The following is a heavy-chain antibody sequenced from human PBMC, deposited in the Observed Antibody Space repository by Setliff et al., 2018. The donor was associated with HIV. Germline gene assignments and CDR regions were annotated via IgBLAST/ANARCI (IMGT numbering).Heavy chain of an antibody. D-gene: IGHD2-8*01. CDR1: GFTFRNAW. V-gene: IGHV3-15*01. Sequence: GESLKISCAASGFTFRNAWMNWVRQAPGKGLECVGRIKSKGDGGTTDFAASVRGRFTISRDDSKNTLYLQMDSLRTEDTAVYYCSADVPEVSSPIDYWGQGTLVTVSS. J-gene: IGHJ4*02. CDR2: IKSKGDGGTT. CDR3: SADVPEVSSPIDY.